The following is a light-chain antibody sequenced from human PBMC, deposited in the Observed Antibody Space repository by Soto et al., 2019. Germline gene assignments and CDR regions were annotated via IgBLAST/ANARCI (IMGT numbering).Light chain of an antibody. V-gene: IGKV3-20*01. CDR3: QQYAASPRT. CDR2: GAS. Sequence: EVVLTQSPGTLSLSPRERATLSCRASQSVSNNYLAWYQHKPGQAPRLLIYGASNRAPGIPDRFSGSGSGPDFTLTISRLEPEDFAVYYCQQYAASPRTFGPGTLVDVK. J-gene: IGKJ1*01. CDR1: QSVSNNY.